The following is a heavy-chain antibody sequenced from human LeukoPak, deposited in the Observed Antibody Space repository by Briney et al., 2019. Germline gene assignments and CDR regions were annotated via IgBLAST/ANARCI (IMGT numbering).Heavy chain of an antibody. CDR3: AKAKYNRYYYMDA. V-gene: IGHV3-30*18. J-gene: IGHJ6*03. CDR1: GFTFSSYG. D-gene: IGHD1-14*01. CDR2: ISYDGSNK. Sequence: QAGGSLRLSCAASGFTFSSYGMHWVRQAPGKGLEWVAVISYDGSNKYYADSVKGRFTISRDNSKNTLYLQMNSLRAEDTAVYYCAKAKYNRYYYMDAWGKGTTVTVSS.